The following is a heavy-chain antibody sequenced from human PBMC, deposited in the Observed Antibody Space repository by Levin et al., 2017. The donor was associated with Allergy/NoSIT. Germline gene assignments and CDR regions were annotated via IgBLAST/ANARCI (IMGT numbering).Heavy chain of an antibody. CDR1: GFTFSNAW. CDR3: TAGTGTSDNDY. V-gene: IGHV3-15*01. CDR2: IKSKSDGGTT. J-gene: IGHJ4*02. Sequence: GESLKISCAASGFTFSNAWMTWVRQAPGKGLEWVGRIKSKSDGGTTDYAAPVKGRFTISRDDSKNTLYLQMNSLKSEDTAVYYCTAGTGTSDNDYWGQGTLVTVSS. D-gene: IGHD1-7*01.